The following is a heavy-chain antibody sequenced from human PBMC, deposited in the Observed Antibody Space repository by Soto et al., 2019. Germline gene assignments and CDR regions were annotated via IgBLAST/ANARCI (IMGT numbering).Heavy chain of an antibody. V-gene: IGHV1-69*04. Sequence: SVKVSCKASGGTFSSYTISWVRQAPGQGLEWMGRIIPILGIANYAQKFQGRVTITADKSTSTAYMELSSLRSEDTAVYYCARDPMVRGVMPPGPYYYYYGMDVWGQGTTVTVSS. CDR2: IIPILGIA. J-gene: IGHJ6*02. D-gene: IGHD3-10*01. CDR1: GGTFSSYT. CDR3: ARDPMVRGVMPPGPYYYYYGMDV.